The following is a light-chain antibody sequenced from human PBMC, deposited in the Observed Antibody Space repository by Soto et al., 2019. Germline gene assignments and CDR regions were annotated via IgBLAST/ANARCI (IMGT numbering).Light chain of an antibody. CDR1: QSVSGN. V-gene: IGKV3-15*01. CDR3: QQYNIWPPIT. CDR2: GAS. J-gene: IGKJ5*01. Sequence: EIVMTQSPATLSVSPGERATLSCRASQSVSGNLAWYQQKPGQAPRLLIYGASTRATAIPARFSGSGSGTTATLTISSLQSEDFAVYYCQQYNIWPPITFGQGTRLEIK.